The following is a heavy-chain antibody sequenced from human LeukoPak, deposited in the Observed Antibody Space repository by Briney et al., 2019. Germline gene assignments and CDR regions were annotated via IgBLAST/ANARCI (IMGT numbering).Heavy chain of an antibody. Sequence: GGSLRLSCAASGFTFSSYSMNWVRQAPGKGLEWVSSISSSSSYIYYADSVKGRFTISRDNSKNTLYLQMNSLRAEETAVYYCARGGYYYDNSGGAFDIWGQGTMVTVSA. D-gene: IGHD3-22*01. CDR3: ARGGYYYDNSGGAFDI. CDR1: GFTFSSYS. J-gene: IGHJ3*02. CDR2: ISSSSSYI. V-gene: IGHV3-21*01.